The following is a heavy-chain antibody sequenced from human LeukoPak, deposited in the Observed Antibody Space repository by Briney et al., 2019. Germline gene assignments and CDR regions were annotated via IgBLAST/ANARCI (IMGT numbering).Heavy chain of an antibody. CDR1: GFTFSSYA. Sequence: AGGSLRLSCAASGFTFSSYAMHWVRQAPGKGLEWVAVISYDGSNKYYADSVKGRFTISRDNSKNTLYLQMNSLRAEDTAVYYCARDLESYYYYGMDVWGQGTTVTVPS. CDR3: ARDLESYYYYGMDV. V-gene: IGHV3-30-3*01. CDR2: ISYDGSNK. J-gene: IGHJ6*02.